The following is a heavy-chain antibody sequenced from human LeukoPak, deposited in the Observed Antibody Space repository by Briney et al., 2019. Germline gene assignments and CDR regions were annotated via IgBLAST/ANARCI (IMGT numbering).Heavy chain of an antibody. V-gene: IGHV3-7*01. CDR3: ARVGYYYGSGSYFDY. CDR2: IKKDGSEK. D-gene: IGHD3-10*01. CDR1: GFTFSSYW. Sequence: GGSLRLSCAASGFTFSSYWMSWVRQAPGKGLEWVANIKKDGSEKYYVDSVKGRFTISRDNAKTSLYLQMNSLRAEDTAVYYCARVGYYYGSGSYFDYWGQGTLVTVSS. J-gene: IGHJ4*02.